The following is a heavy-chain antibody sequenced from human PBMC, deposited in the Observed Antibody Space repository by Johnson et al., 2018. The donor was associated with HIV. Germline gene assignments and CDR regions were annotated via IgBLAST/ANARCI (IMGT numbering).Heavy chain of an antibody. V-gene: IGHV3-9*01. CDR2: ISWNSGSI. D-gene: IGHD6-19*01. CDR1: GFTFDDYA. CDR3: AKVHSSGAFDI. Sequence: VQLVESGGGLVQPGRSLRLSCAASGFTFDDYAMHWVRQVPGKGLEWVSGISWNSGSIGYADSVKGRFTISRDHAKNSLYLQMNSLRAEDTALYYCAKVHSSGAFDIWGQGTMVTVSS. J-gene: IGHJ3*02.